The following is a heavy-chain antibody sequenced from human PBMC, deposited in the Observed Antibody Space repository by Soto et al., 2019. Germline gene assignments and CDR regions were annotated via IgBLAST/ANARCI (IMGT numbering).Heavy chain of an antibody. Sequence: QVQLVESGGGLVKPGGSLRLSCAASGFTFSDYYMSWIRQAPGKGLEWVSYISSSSRYTNYADSVKGRFTISRDNAKNSLYLQMNSLRAEDTAVYYCARDQDSGSSRDWFDPWGQGTLVTVSS. CDR2: ISSSSRYT. V-gene: IGHV3-11*05. CDR1: GFTFSDYY. CDR3: ARDQDSGSSRDWFDP. J-gene: IGHJ5*02. D-gene: IGHD1-26*01.